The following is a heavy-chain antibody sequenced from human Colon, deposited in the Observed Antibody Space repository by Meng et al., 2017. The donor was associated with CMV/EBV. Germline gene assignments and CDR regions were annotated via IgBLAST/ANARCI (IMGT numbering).Heavy chain of an antibody. CDR2: ISSSSSNI. CDR1: GFTFSSYS. D-gene: IGHD4-17*01. Sequence: GGSLSLSCAASGFTFSSYSMNWVRQAPGKGLEWVSSISSSSSNIYYADSVKGRFTISRDNAKNSLYLQMNSLRAEDTDVYYCARGSTVTKGGAFDIWGQGTMVTVSS. V-gene: IGHV3-21*01. J-gene: IGHJ3*02. CDR3: ARGSTVTKGGAFDI.